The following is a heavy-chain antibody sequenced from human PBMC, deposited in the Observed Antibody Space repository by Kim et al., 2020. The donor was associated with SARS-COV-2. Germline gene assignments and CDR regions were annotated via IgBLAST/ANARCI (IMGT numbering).Heavy chain of an antibody. V-gene: IGHV1-69*13. CDR1: GGTFSSYA. Sequence: SVKVSCKASGGTFSSYAISWVRQAPGQGLEWMGGIIPIFGTANYAQKFQGRVTITADESTSTAYMELSSLRSEDTAVYYCELTQSSGWTHYYYYGMDVWGQGTTVTVSS. CDR2: IIPIFGTA. D-gene: IGHD6-19*01. J-gene: IGHJ6*02. CDR3: ELTQSSGWTHYYYYGMDV.